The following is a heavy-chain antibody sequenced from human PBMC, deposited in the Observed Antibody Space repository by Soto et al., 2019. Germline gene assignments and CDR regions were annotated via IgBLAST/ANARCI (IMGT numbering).Heavy chain of an antibody. J-gene: IGHJ4*02. Sequence: QVQLVESGGGVVQPGRSLRLSCAASGFTFSSYGMHWVRQAPGKGLEWVAVISYDGSNKYYADSVKGRFTISRDNSKNTLDLQMNSLRADDTAVYYCAKVSVVYYIDYWGQGTLVTVSS. CDR2: ISYDGSNK. CDR3: AKVSVVYYIDY. CDR1: GFTFSSYG. V-gene: IGHV3-30*18. D-gene: IGHD2-15*01.